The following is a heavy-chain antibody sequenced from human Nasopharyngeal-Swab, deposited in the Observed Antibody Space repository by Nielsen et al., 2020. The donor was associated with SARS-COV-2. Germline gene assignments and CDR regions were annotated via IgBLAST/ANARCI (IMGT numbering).Heavy chain of an antibody. Sequence: GESLKISCKGSGYSFTSYWIGWVRQMPGKGLEWMGIIYPGDSDTRYSPSFQGQVTISADKSISTAYLQWGSLKASDTAMYYCARPHVVGGDAFDIWGQGTMVTVSS. CDR1: GYSFTSYW. J-gene: IGHJ3*02. CDR2: IYPGDSDT. V-gene: IGHV5-51*01. CDR3: ARPHVVGGDAFDI. D-gene: IGHD3-10*01.